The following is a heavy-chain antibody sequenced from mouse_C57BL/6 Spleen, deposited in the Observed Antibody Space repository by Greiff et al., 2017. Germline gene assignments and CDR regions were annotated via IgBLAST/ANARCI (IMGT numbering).Heavy chain of an antibody. J-gene: IGHJ4*01. CDR2: IDPNRGGT. CDR3: ARLVLLSGAMDY. V-gene: IGHV1-72*01. Sequence: QVQLQQPGAELVKPGASVKLSCKASGYTFTSYWMHWVKQRPGRGLEWIGRIDPNRGGTKYNEKFKRKATLTVDKPSSTAYMQLSSLTSEDSAVYDCARLVLLSGAMDYWCQGTSVTVSS. CDR1: GYTFTSYW. D-gene: IGHD2-1*01.